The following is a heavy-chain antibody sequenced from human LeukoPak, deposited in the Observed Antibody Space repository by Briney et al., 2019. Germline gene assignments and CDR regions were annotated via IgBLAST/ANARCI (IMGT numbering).Heavy chain of an antibody. CDR1: GFTFSSYS. CDR2: ISSSSSTI. D-gene: IGHD3-22*01. Sequence: GGSLRLSCAASGFTFSSYSMNWVRQAPGKGLEWVSYISSSSSTIYYADSVKGRFTISRDNAKNSLYLQMNSLRAEDTAVYYCAREDDYDSSGYPPFDYWRQGTLVTVSS. CDR3: AREDDYDSSGYPPFDY. J-gene: IGHJ4*02. V-gene: IGHV3-48*04.